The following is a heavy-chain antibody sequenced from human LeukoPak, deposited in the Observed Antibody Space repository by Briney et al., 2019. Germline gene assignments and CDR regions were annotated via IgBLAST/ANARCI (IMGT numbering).Heavy chain of an antibody. CDR3: ASSPYYYDSSGYFDAFDI. J-gene: IGHJ3*02. V-gene: IGHV4-30-2*02. CDR1: GGSISSGAYY. D-gene: IGHD3-22*01. CDR2: IYHSGST. Sequence: SETLSLTCTVSGGSISSGAYYWSWIRQPPGKGLEWVGYIYHSGSTYYNPSLKSRVTISVDTSKNQFSLKLSSVTAADTAVYYCASSPYYYDSSGYFDAFDIWGQGTMVTVSS.